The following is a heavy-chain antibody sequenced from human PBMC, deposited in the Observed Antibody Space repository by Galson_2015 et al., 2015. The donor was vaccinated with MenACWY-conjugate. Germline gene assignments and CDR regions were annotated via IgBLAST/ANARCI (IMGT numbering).Heavy chain of an antibody. J-gene: IGHJ4*02. V-gene: IGHV3-23*01. D-gene: IGHD3-9*01. CDR1: GFTFTSYA. Sequence: SLRLSCAASGFTFTSYAMTWVRQAPGKGLEWVSTISDSGRFTYYADSVKGRSTISRDNSKNALFLQMNNVRADDTASYYCAKDLVKNYEMLTGYYSDWGQGTLVTVSS. CDR3: AKDLVKNYEMLTGYYSD. CDR2: ISDSGRFT.